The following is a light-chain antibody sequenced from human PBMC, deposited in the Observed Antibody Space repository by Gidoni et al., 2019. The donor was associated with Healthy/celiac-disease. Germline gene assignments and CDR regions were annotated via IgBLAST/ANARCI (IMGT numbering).Light chain of an antibody. CDR2: DAS. Sequence: EIVLTQSQATLSSPSGERATLYCRDSQSVSSYLACYQQKPGQAPRLLSYDASNRATGIPARFSGSGSGTDFTLTISSLEPEDFAVYYCQQRSNWPPVTFXQXTRLEIK. J-gene: IGKJ5*01. V-gene: IGKV3-11*01. CDR3: QQRSNWPPVT. CDR1: QSVSSY.